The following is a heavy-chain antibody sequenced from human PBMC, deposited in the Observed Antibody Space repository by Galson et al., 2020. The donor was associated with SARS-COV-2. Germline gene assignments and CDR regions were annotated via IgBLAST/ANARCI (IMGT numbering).Heavy chain of an antibody. J-gene: IGHJ5*02. CDR1: GGSINSSTYY. D-gene: IGHD3-10*01. CDR2: IYYSGST. V-gene: IGHV4-39*07. Sequence: SETLSLTCIVPGGSINSSTYYWGWIRPTPGKGLERIGSIYYSGSTYYSPSPKSRVTISVDTSKNQFSLKLSSVTAADTAVYYCARERGAEYYGSGTYHWFDPWGQGALVTVSS. CDR3: ARERGAEYYGSGTYHWFDP.